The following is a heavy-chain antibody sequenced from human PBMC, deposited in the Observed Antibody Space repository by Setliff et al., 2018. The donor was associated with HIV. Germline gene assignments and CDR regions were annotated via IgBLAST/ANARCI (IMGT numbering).Heavy chain of an antibody. Sequence: AASVKVSCKASGYTFTSYYIHWVRQAPGQGLEWMGRINPTGGSTTYAQKFQGRVTMTRDTSTSTVYMELSSLRSEDTAVYYCASAPGYYSFYMDVWGKGTTVTVSS. D-gene: IGHD3-10*01. J-gene: IGHJ6*03. CDR3: ASAPGYYSFYMDV. CDR2: INPTGGST. V-gene: IGHV1-46*01. CDR1: GYTFTSYY.